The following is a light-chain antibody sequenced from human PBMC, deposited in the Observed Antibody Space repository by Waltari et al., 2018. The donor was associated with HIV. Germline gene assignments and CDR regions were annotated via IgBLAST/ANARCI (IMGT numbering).Light chain of an antibody. CDR1: TFVTSDYTS. J-gene: IGLJ3*02. CDR2: NVK. V-gene: IGLV2-11*01. CDR3: CSYAVTYTWV. Sequence: SDLTQPRSVAAAPGQSVPFPSSPFTFVTSDYTSVSWDEKSPVHAPKLILHNVKERPSGVPNRFSDSKSANTAALTISGFQAEDEATYFCCSYAVTYTWVFGGGTNLTV.